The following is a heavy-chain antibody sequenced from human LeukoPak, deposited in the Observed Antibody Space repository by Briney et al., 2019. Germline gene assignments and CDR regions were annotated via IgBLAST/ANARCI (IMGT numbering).Heavy chain of an antibody. CDR2: ISYDGSNK. Sequence: GGSLRLSCAASGFTFSSYAMDWVRQAPGKGLEWVAVISYDGSNKYYADSVKGRFTISRDNSKNTLYLQMNSLRAEDTAVYYCARGWFPFDWLSPWFDPWGQGTLVTVSS. V-gene: IGHV3-30*04. J-gene: IGHJ5*02. CDR3: ARGWFPFDWLSPWFDP. CDR1: GFTFSSYA. D-gene: IGHD3-9*01.